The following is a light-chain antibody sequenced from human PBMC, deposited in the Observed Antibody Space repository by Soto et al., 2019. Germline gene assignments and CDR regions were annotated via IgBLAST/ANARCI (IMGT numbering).Light chain of an antibody. CDR3: QTWGTGIQV. Sequence: QPVLTQSPSASASLGASVKLTCTLSSGHSSYAIAWHQQQPEKGPRYLMKLNSDGSHSKGDGSPDRFSGSSSGAERYLTISSLQSEDEADYYCQTWGTGIQVFGGGTKVTVL. CDR1: SGHSSYA. CDR2: LNSDGSH. J-gene: IGLJ3*02. V-gene: IGLV4-69*01.